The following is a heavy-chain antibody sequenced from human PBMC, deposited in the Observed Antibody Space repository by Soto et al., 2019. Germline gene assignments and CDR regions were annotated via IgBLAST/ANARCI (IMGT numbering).Heavy chain of an antibody. V-gene: IGHV3-43D*04. D-gene: IGHD6-6*01. J-gene: IGHJ6*02. CDR3: AKTMGTSIVAPMDV. Sequence: PVGALRLSXAASGVTFDDYAMHWVRQPPGKGLQWVSLISWDGGSTYYADSVKGRFTISRDNSKNSLYLQMNSLRAEDTALYSCAKTMGTSIVAPMDVWGQGTTVTVSS. CDR2: ISWDGGST. CDR1: GVTFDDYA.